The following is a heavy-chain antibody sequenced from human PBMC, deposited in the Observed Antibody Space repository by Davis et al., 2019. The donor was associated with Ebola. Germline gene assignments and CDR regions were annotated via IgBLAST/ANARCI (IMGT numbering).Heavy chain of an antibody. CDR1: GGTFSSYA. Sequence: AASVKVSCKASGGTFSSYAISRVRQPPGQGLEWMGRIIPILGIANYAQKFQGRVTITADKSTSTAYMELSSLRSEDTAVYYCAGDEGYYYDSTRWFDPWGQGTLVTVSS. J-gene: IGHJ5*02. D-gene: IGHD3-22*01. V-gene: IGHV1-69*04. CDR3: AGDEGYYYDSTRWFDP. CDR2: IIPILGIA.